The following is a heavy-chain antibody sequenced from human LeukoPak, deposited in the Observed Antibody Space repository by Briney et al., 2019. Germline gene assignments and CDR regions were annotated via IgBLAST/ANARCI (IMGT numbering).Heavy chain of an antibody. V-gene: IGHV3-48*01. CDR3: AKDEGYYGSGSYSDY. J-gene: IGHJ4*02. Sequence: PGGSLRLSCAASGFTFSSYSMNWVRQAPGKGLEWVSYISSSSSTIYYADSVKGRFTISRDNAKNSLYLQMNSLRAEDTAVYYCAKDEGYYGSGSYSDYWGQGTLVTVSS. D-gene: IGHD3-10*01. CDR2: ISSSSSTI. CDR1: GFTFSSYS.